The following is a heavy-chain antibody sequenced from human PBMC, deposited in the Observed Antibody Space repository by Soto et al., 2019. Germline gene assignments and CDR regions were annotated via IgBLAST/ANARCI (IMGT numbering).Heavy chain of an antibody. CDR2: IWYDGSNK. V-gene: IGHV3-33*01. J-gene: IGHJ4*02. D-gene: IGHD6-19*01. CDR3: ARTKAVAAKTQYYFDY. CDR1: GFSFSRYG. Sequence: QVQLVESGGGVVQPGRSLRLSCAASGFSFSRYGMHWVRQAPGKGLEWVAVIWYDGSNKYYADSVKGRFTISRDNSKNTLYLQMNSLRAEDTAVYYCARTKAVAAKTQYYFDYWGQGTLVTVSS.